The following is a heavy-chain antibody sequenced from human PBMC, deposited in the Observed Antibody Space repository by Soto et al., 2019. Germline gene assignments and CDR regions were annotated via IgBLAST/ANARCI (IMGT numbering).Heavy chain of an antibody. CDR1: GYTFTSYY. CDR2: MNPNTGNS. Sequence: ASVKVSCKASGYTFTSYYIYWVRQATVQGLEWMGWMNPNTGNSGYAQKFQGRVTVTSDTSINTVYMELSSLRSEDTAVYYCARRAETNGWNGFGADKYYFDFWGQGTLVTVSS. CDR3: ARRAETNGWNGFGADKYYFDF. J-gene: IGHJ4*02. V-gene: IGHV1-8*01. D-gene: IGHD1-1*01.